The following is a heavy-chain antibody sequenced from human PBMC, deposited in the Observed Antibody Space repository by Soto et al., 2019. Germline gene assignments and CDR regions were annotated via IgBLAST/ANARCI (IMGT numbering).Heavy chain of an antibody. CDR1: GFTFSGSA. J-gene: IGHJ4*02. CDR3: TYNYYDSSGYHGY. Sequence: GGSLRLSCAASGFTFSGSAMHWVRQASGKGLEWVGRIRSKANSYATAYAASVKGRFTISRDDSKNTAYLQMNSLKTEDTAVYYCTYNYYDSSGYHGYWGQGTLVTVSS. V-gene: IGHV3-73*01. CDR2: IRSKANSYAT. D-gene: IGHD3-22*01.